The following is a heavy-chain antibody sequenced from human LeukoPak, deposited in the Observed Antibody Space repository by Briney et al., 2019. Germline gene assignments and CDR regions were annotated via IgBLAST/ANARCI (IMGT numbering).Heavy chain of an antibody. CDR2: ISSSSSYI. CDR1: GFTFSSYS. V-gene: IGHV3-21*01. J-gene: IGHJ4*02. Sequence: GESLKISCAASGFTFSSYSMNWVRQAPGKGLEWVSSISSSSSYIYYADSVKGRFTISRDNAKNSLYLQMNSLRAEDTAAYYCARDISGWYYFDYWGQGTLVTVSS. CDR3: ARDISGWYYFDY. D-gene: IGHD6-19*01.